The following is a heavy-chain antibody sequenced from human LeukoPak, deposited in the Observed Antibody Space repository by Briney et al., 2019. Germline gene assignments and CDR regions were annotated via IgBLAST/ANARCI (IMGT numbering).Heavy chain of an antibody. CDR2: ISGNGGST. J-gene: IGHJ4*02. V-gene: IGHV3-23*01. CDR3: AKDPKRITIFGVVIKGTDYLDY. CDR1: GFTFSSYA. Sequence: GGSLRLSCAASGFTFSSYAMSWVRQAPGKGLEWVSAISGNGGSTYYADSVKGRFTISRDNSKNTLYLQMNSLRAEDTAVYYCAKDPKRITIFGVVIKGTDYLDYWGQGTLVTVSS. D-gene: IGHD3-3*01.